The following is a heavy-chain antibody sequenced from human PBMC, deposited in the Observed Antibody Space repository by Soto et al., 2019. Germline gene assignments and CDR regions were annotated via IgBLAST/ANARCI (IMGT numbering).Heavy chain of an antibody. Sequence: PGGSLRLSCAASGFTFGSYAMHWVRQAPGKGLEWVAVISYDGSNKYYADSVKGRFTISRDNSKNTLYLQMNSLRAEDTAVYYCARDWRGSHDAFDIWGQGTMVTVSS. CDR1: GFTFGSYA. D-gene: IGHD1-26*01. CDR2: ISYDGSNK. J-gene: IGHJ3*02. CDR3: ARDWRGSHDAFDI. V-gene: IGHV3-30-3*01.